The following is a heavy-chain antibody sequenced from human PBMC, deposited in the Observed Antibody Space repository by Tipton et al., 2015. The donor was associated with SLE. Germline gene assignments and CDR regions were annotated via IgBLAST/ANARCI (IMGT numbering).Heavy chain of an antibody. CDR2: IKQDGSEK. V-gene: IGHV3-7*01. CDR1: GFTLKKYA. D-gene: IGHD3-16*01. Sequence: SLRLSCAASGFTLKKYAMTWVRQAPGKGLEWVANIKQDGSEKYYVDSVKGRFTISRDNAKNSLCLQMDSLRAEDTAVYYCTRVRGILYYFDYWGQGTLVTVSS. CDR3: TRVRGILYYFDY. J-gene: IGHJ4*02.